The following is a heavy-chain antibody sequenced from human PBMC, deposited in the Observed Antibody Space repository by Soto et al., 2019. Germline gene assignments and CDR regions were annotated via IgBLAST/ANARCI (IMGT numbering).Heavy chain of an antibody. Sequence: SVKVSCKASGGTFSSYAISWVRQAPGQGLEWMGRIIPILGTANYAQKFQGRVTITADKSTSTAYMELSSLRSEDTAVYYCEMTTVTNVDYWGQGTLVTVSS. CDR2: IIPILGTA. D-gene: IGHD4-17*01. CDR3: EMTTVTNVDY. V-gene: IGHV1-69*04. CDR1: GGTFSSYA. J-gene: IGHJ4*02.